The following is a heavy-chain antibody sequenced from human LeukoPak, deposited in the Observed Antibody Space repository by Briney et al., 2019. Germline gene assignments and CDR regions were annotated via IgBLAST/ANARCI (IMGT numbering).Heavy chain of an antibody. CDR1: GFTFSSYW. CDR2: IKQDGSEK. CDR3: AREGIAGSSHY. Sequence: GGSLRLSCAASGFTFSSYWMSWLRQAPGKGLEWVANIKQDGSEKYYVDSVKGRFTISRDNAKNSLYLQMNSLRAEDTAVYYCAREGIAGSSHYWGQGTLVTVSS. D-gene: IGHD6-13*01. V-gene: IGHV3-7*01. J-gene: IGHJ4*02.